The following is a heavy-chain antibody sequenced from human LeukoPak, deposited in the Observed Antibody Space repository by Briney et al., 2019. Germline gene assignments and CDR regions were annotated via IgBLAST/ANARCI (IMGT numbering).Heavy chain of an antibody. CDR3: ARTDCSSSSCYELDY. Sequence: GGSLRLSCAGSGFTFSDYYMSWIRQAPGKGLEWVSYISSSGRTIYYADSVKGRLTISRDNAKSSLYLQMNSLRAEDTAVYYCARTDCSSSSCYELDYWGQGTLVTVSS. J-gene: IGHJ4*02. CDR2: ISSSGRTI. CDR1: GFTFSDYY. D-gene: IGHD2-2*01. V-gene: IGHV3-11*04.